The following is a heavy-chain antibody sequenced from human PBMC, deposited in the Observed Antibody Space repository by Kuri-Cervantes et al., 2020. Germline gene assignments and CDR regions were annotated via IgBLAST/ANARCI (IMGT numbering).Heavy chain of an antibody. CDR3: ARVRAVSGAYNDYAPLGY. CDR1: GLTFSSYW. Sequence: GESLKISCVVSGLTFSSYWMTWVRQAPGKGLEWVANIKQDGSEKFYVDSVKGRFTISRDNPKNSLYLQMNSLRAEDTAVYYCARVRAVSGAYNDYAPLGYWGQGTLVTVSS. CDR2: IKQDGSEK. V-gene: IGHV3-7*01. D-gene: IGHD3-16*01. J-gene: IGHJ4*02.